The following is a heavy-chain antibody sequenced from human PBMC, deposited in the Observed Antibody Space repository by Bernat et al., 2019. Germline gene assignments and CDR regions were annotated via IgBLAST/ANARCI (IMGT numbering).Heavy chain of an antibody. Sequence: QVQLVESGGGVVQPGRSLRLSCATSGFTFSNYGMQWVRQAPGKGLEWVAVISDDGSTKHYADSVSGRCTVSRDNSKNTLYLQMNSLRAEDTAVYYCARDPLSIVGATPAFDIWGQGTMVTVSS. D-gene: IGHD1-26*01. CDR3: ARDPLSIVGATPAFDI. V-gene: IGHV3-30*03. J-gene: IGHJ3*02. CDR2: ISDDGSTK. CDR1: GFTFSNYG.